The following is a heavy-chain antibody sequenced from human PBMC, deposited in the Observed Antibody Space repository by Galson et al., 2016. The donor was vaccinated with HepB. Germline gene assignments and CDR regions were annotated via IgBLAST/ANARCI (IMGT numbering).Heavy chain of an antibody. D-gene: IGHD3-3*01. CDR2: ISASGGST. J-gene: IGHJ4*02. V-gene: IGHV3-23*01. CDR1: GFTFSSYA. Sequence: SLRLSCAASGFTFSSYAMSWVRQAPGKGLEWVSAISASGGSTYYEDSVKGRLTISRDNSKNTLYLQMNSLRAEDTAVYYCAKDGGYYDFWSSYYWGFDYWGQGTLVTVSS. CDR3: AKDGGYYDFWSSYYWGFDY.